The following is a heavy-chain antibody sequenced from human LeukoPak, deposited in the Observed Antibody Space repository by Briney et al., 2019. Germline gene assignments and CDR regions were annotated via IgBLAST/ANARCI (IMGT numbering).Heavy chain of an antibody. V-gene: IGHV3-7*01. D-gene: IGHD6-13*01. Sequence: PGGSLRLSCAASGFTFSSYEMNWVRQAPGKGLEWVANIKEEGSEKYYVDSVKGRFTISRGNVKNSLYLQMNSLRAEDTAVYYCARAAAATSRDFWGQGTLVTVSS. J-gene: IGHJ4*02. CDR3: ARAAAATSRDF. CDR1: GFTFSSYE. CDR2: IKEEGSEK.